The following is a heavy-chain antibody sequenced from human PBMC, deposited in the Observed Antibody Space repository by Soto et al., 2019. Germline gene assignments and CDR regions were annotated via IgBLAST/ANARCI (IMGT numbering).Heavy chain of an antibody. J-gene: IGHJ3*02. CDR2: ISDDGSNK. CDR3: ARVWSTNWYPNAFDI. CDR1: GFTFSNSA. Sequence: GGSLRLSCAASGFTFSNSAMHWVRQAPGKGLDWVAVISDDGSNKYYADSVKGRFTISRDNSKNTLYLQMNSLRADDTAVYYCARVWSTNWYPNAFDIWGQGTMVTVSS. V-gene: IGHV3-30-3*01. D-gene: IGHD6-13*01.